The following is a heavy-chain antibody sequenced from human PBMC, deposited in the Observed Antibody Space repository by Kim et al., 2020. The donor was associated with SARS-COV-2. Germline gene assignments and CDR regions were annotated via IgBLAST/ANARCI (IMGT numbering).Heavy chain of an antibody. D-gene: IGHD4-17*01. V-gene: IGHV3-30*18. CDR1: GLTFSRSD. Sequence: GGSLRLSCAASGLTFSRSDMHWVRQAPGKGLEWVAVISKDENHKYYADSVRGRFTISRDNFENTLYLQMNSLRPEDTAVYYCAKAIRRIDACDLWGHGT. CDR3: AKAIRRIDACDL. CDR2: ISKDENHK. J-gene: IGHJ3*01.